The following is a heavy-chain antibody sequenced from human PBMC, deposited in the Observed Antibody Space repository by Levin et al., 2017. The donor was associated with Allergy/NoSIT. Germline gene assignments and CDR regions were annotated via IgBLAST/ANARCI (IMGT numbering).Heavy chain of an antibody. V-gene: IGHV3-23*01. J-gene: IGHJ6*02. CDR1: GFSFSSYA. CDR3: AKELSGSAGLYSYGLDV. Sequence: GESLKISCAASGFSFSSYAMNWVRQAPGKGLEWVTNIGGTGGSKYYADSVKGRFTVSRDNSNNTLYLQMHSLRAEDTAVYYCAKELSGSAGLYSYGLDVWGQGTTVIVSS. CDR2: IGGTGGSK. D-gene: IGHD5-12*01.